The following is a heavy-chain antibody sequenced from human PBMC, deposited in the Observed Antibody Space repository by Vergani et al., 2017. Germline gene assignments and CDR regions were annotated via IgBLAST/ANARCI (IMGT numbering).Heavy chain of an antibody. J-gene: IGHJ6*03. D-gene: IGHD6-25*01. CDR1: GDSISSNNC. CDR2: IFYSGTT. CDR3: ARVDTQVPATSHFYYMDV. V-gene: IGHV4-31*11. Sequence: QVQLQESGPGLVKPPGTLSLTCAVSGDSISSNNCWTWIRPRPGKGLEWIGYIFYSGTTYDNPSLRSRLTISVDTSQNQFSLKLRSVTAADTAVYYCARVDTQVPATSHFYYMDVWGKGTTVVVSS.